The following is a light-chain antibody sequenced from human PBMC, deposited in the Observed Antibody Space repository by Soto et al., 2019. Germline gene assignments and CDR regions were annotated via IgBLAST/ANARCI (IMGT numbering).Light chain of an antibody. CDR2: VAS. V-gene: IGKV1-39*01. CDR1: QSISSY. J-gene: IGKJ2*01. Sequence: DIQMTQSPSSLSASVGDRVTITCRASQSISSYLNWYQPKPGKAPKFLIYVASTLQSGLPSRFRGRGSGTEFTLTITRLQPEDFATYYCQQSYRSPYAFGQWTKLEIK. CDR3: QQSYRSPYA.